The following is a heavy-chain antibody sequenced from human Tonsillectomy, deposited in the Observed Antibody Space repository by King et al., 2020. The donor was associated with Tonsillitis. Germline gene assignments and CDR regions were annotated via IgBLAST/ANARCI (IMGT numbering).Heavy chain of an antibody. CDR3: AREGSGWDFDY. V-gene: IGHV3-48*03. CDR1: GFTFSSYE. J-gene: IGHJ4*02. CDR2: ISSSGSTI. D-gene: IGHD6-19*01. Sequence: VQLVESGGGLVQPGGSLRLSCAASGFTFSSYEMNWVRQAPGKGLEWVSDISSSGSTIYYADSVKGRFTISRDNAKNSLYLQMNSLRAKDTAVYYCAREGSGWDFDYWGQGTLVTVSS.